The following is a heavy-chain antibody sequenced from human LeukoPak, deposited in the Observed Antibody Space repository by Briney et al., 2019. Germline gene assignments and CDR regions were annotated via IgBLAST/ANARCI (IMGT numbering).Heavy chain of an antibody. CDR3: ARSQYYYGSGSYFPFDY. J-gene: IGHJ4*02. Sequence: SVKVSCKASGGTFSSYAISWVRQAPGQGLEGMGGIIPIFGTANYAQKFQGRVTITSDESTSTAYMELSSLRSEDTAVYYCARSQYYYGSGSYFPFDYWGQGTLVTVSS. CDR2: IIPIFGTA. D-gene: IGHD3-10*01. CDR1: GGTFSSYA. V-gene: IGHV1-69*13.